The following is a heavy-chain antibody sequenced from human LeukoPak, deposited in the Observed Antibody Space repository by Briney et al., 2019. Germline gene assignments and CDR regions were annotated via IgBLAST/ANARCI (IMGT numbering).Heavy chain of an antibody. V-gene: IGHV4-59*01. D-gene: IGHD3-22*01. Sequence: SETLSLTFTVSGGSISSYYWSWFRQPPGKGLEWIGYIYYSGSTNYNPSLKSRVTISVDTSKNQLSLKLSSVTAADTAVYYCARTTYYYDSSGSGDFGYWGKGTLVTVSS. J-gene: IGHJ4*02. CDR1: GGSISSYY. CDR2: IYYSGST. CDR3: ARTTYYYDSSGSGDFGY.